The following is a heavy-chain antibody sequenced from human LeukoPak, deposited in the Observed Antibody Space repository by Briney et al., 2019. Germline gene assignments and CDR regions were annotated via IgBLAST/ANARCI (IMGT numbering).Heavy chain of an antibody. CDR2: IGISSGNT. J-gene: IGHJ4*01. CDR3: ARDHRYAFDN. CDR1: GFTFSSYE. Sequence: QPGGSLRLSCAASGFTFSSYEMNWVRQAPGKGLEWISYIGISSGNTKYADSVKGRFTISRDKARNSLYLQMNSLRVEDTAVYYCARDHRYAFDNWGHGTLVTVSS. V-gene: IGHV3-48*03. D-gene: IGHD5-12*01.